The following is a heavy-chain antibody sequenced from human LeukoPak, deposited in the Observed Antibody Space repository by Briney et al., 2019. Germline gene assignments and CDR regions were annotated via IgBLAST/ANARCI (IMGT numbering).Heavy chain of an antibody. CDR2: ISGSGGST. Sequence: GGSLRLSCAASGFTFSSYAMSWVRQAPGKGLEWVSAISGSGGSTYYADSVKGRFTISRDNSKNTLYLQMNSLRAEDTAVYYCAKDLGPSMITLGGVNDYWGQGTLVTVSS. J-gene: IGHJ4*02. CDR1: GFTFSSYA. D-gene: IGHD3-16*01. V-gene: IGHV3-23*01. CDR3: AKDLGPSMITLGGVNDY.